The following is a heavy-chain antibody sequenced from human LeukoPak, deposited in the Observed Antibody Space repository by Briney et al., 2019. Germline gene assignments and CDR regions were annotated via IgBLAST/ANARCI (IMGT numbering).Heavy chain of an antibody. Sequence: ASVKVSCKASGNTFTSYYMHWVRQAPGQGLEWMGIINPSGGRTNYAQRFQGRVTMTRDTSTSAVYMELSSLRSEDTAMYYCARDNTAGGPFDYWGQGTLVTVSS. V-gene: IGHV1-46*01. J-gene: IGHJ4*02. CDR2: INPSGGRT. D-gene: IGHD6-13*01. CDR1: GNTFTSYY. CDR3: ARDNTAGGPFDY.